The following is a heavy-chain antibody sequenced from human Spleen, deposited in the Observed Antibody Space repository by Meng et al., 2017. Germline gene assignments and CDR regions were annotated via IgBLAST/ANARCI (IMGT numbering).Heavy chain of an antibody. D-gene: IGHD6-19*01. J-gene: IGHJ4*02. Sequence: VRRQDAGPEPVTLAGTLAPTCFVSGGSMSSIDWWSWVRQPPGKGLEWIGEIYHGGDTNYNPSLKSRVTIAIDKSKNQFSLKLSSVTAADTAVYYCASWIYSCGWQWGQGALVTVSS. CDR3: ASWIYSCGWQ. CDR2: IYHGGDT. V-gene: IGHV4/OR15-8*02. CDR1: GGSMSSIDW.